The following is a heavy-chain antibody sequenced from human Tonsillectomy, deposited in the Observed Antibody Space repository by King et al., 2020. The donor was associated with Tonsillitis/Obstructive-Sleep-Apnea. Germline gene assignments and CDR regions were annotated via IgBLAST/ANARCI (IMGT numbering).Heavy chain of an antibody. Sequence: VQLVESGGGLVQPGGSLRLSCAASGLTFSSYDMSWVRQAPGKGLEWVSAISGSGDRTYYADSVKGRFTISRDNSKNTLYLQMNSLRAEDTAVYYCANVVATSLDHGGRGTRVPVSS. CDR3: ANVVATSLDH. D-gene: IGHD5-12*01. CDR1: GLTFSSYD. J-gene: IGHJ4*02. CDR2: ISGSGDRT. V-gene: IGHV3-23*04.